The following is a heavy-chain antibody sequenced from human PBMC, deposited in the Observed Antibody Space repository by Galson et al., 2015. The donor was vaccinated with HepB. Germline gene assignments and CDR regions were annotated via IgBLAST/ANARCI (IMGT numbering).Heavy chain of an antibody. J-gene: IGHJ4*02. CDR1: GFTLSSYW. Sequence: SLPLSCAASGFTLSSYWLLWARQAPGRGLAWGTKIDHGGRQKYYVDSVKGRFTISRDNAKNSLYLQMNSLRAEDTAVYYCARSSEYYYDSSGYLGYWGQGTLVTVSS. CDR2: IDHGGRQK. D-gene: IGHD3-22*01. CDR3: ARSSEYYYDSSGYLGY. V-gene: IGHV3-7*01.